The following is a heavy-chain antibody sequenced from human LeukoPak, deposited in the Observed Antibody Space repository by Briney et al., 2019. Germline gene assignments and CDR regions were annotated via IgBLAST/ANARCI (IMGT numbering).Heavy chain of an antibody. CDR1: GFIFSDHY. V-gene: IGHV3-72*01. J-gene: IGHJ3*01. CDR3: APGGDYCSSSSCPS. Sequence: GGSLRLSCAASGFIFSDHYIDWVRQAPGKGLEWVGRSRNKANSYTTEYAASVKGRFTISGDDSKNSLYLQMNSLKTEDTAVYYCAPGGDYCSSSSCPSWGQGTIVTVSS. CDR2: SRNKANSYTT. D-gene: IGHD2-2*01.